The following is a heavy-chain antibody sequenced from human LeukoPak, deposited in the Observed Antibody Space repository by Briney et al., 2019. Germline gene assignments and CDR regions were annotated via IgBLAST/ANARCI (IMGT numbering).Heavy chain of an antibody. CDR1: GYSFSTYW. J-gene: IGHJ4*02. Sequence: GESLKISCEGSGYSFSTYWIGWVRQMPGKGLEWMGIIYPGDSDTKYIPSFQGQVTISADKSISNAYLQWSSLKASDTAMYYCARHRDGYNIDYWGQGTLVTVSS. D-gene: IGHD5-24*01. CDR3: ARHRDGYNIDY. V-gene: IGHV5-51*01. CDR2: IYPGDSDT.